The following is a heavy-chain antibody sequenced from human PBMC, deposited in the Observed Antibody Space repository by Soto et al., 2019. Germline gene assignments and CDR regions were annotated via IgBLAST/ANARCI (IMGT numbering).Heavy chain of an antibody. J-gene: IGHJ4*02. Sequence: KTSETLSLTCAVYGGSFSGYYWSWIRQPPGKGLEWIGEINHSGSTNYNPSLKSRVTISVDTSKNQFSLKLSSVTAADTAVYYCARASPSYSSSWYPYWGQGTLVTV. CDR1: GGSFSGYY. CDR3: ARASPSYSSSWYPY. CDR2: INHSGST. D-gene: IGHD6-13*01. V-gene: IGHV4-34*01.